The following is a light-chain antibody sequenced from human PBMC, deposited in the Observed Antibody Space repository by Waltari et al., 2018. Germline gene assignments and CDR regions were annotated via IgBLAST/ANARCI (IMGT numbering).Light chain of an antibody. CDR3: YSIDSSGNHRV. V-gene: IGLV3-10*01. CDR2: EDN. J-gene: IGLJ2*01. Sequence: SYVLTQLPSVSVAPGKTARIICGGKDVGSKSVHWYQPNQGQAPVLVIYEDNERPSGIPERFSGSSSGTMATLTISGAQVEDEGDYYCYSIDSSGNHRVFGGGTKLTVL. CDR1: DVGSKS.